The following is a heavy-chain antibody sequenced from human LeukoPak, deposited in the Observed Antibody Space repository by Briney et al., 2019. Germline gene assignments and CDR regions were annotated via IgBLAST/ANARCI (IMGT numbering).Heavy chain of an antibody. CDR2: IWYDGSNK. J-gene: IGHJ6*02. CDR1: GFTFSGYG. D-gene: IGHD3-16*01. CDR3: ARDMEESLGLDV. V-gene: IGHV3-33*01. Sequence: GGSLRLSCAASGFTFSGYGMHWVRQAPGKGLEWVAVIWYDGSNKYYADSVKGRFTISRDNSKNTLYLQMNSLRAEDTAVYYCARDMEESLGLDVWGQGTTVTVSS.